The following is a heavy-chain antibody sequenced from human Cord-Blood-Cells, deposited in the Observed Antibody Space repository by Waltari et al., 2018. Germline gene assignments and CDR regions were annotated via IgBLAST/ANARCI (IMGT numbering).Heavy chain of an antibody. V-gene: IGHV4-39*01. J-gene: IGHJ4*02. Sequence: QLQLQESGPGLVKPSETLSLTCTVPGGSISSSSYYWGGIRQPPGKGLEWIGSIYSSGSTYYNPSLKSRVTISVDTSKNQFSLKLSSVTAADTAVYYCARQGRAAAEYFDYWGQGTLVTVSS. CDR1: GGSISSSSYY. CDR2: IYSSGST. D-gene: IGHD6-13*01. CDR3: ARQGRAAAEYFDY.